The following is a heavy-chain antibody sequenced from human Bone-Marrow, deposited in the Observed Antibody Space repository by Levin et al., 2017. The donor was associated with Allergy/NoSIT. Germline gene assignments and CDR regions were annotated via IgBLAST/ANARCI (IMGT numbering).Heavy chain of an antibody. CDR1: GGSIRSGGYS. D-gene: IGHD5-18*01. CDR2: IYHSGST. CDR3: ARDDGYSYGFPD. V-gene: IGHV4-30-2*01. Sequence: SQTLSLPCAVSGGSIRSGGYSWSWIRQPPGKGLEWIGYIYHSGSTYYNPSLKSRVTISVDRSKNQFSLKLSSVTAADTAVYYCARDDGYSYGFPDWGQGTLVTVSS. J-gene: IGHJ4*02.